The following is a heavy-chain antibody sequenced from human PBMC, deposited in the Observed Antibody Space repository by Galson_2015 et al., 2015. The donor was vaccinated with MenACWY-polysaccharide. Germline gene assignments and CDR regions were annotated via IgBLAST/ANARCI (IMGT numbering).Heavy chain of an antibody. D-gene: IGHD4-17*01. CDR1: GYTFTNYD. V-gene: IGHV1-8*02. J-gene: IGHJ4*02. CDR2: MSTSSGSS. CDR3: ARTYGDFDY. Sequence: SVKVSCKASGYTFTNYDINWVRQAPGQGLEWMGWMSTSSGSSGYAQKFHGRVTLTKDTSISTAYLELSSLRSEDTAVYYCARTYGDFDYWGQGTLVTVSS.